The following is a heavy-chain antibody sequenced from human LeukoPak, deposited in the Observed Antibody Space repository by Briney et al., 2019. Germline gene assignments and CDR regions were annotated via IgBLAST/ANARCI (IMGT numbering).Heavy chain of an antibody. Sequence: ASVKVSCKASGYTFTGYYMHWVRQAPGQGLEWMGWINPNSGGTNYAQKFQGRVTMTRDTSISTAYMELSRLRSDDTAVYYCARDAWYYYDSSGYYSYNWFDPWGQGTLVTVSS. D-gene: IGHD3-22*01. CDR2: INPNSGGT. CDR1: GYTFTGYY. J-gene: IGHJ5*02. CDR3: ARDAWYYYDSSGYYSYNWFDP. V-gene: IGHV1-2*02.